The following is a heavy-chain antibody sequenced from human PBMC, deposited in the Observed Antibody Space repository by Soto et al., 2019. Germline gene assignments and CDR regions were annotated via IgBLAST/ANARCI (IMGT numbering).Heavy chain of an antibody. D-gene: IGHD6-13*01. Sequence: GGSLRLSCAVSGFTFTSYSMSWVRQAPGEGLEWVANIKQDGSEKYYVDSVKGRFTISRDNAKNSLYLQMNSLRAEDTAVYYCAKDGIAAAGTWREWGQGTLVTVSS. CDR1: GFTFTSYS. V-gene: IGHV3-7*03. J-gene: IGHJ4*02. CDR2: IKQDGSEK. CDR3: AKDGIAAAGTWRE.